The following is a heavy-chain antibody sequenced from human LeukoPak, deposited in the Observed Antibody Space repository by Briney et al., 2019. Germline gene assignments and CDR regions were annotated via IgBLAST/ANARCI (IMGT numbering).Heavy chain of an antibody. CDR3: AREGGRFGELLYAFDI. CDR2: IYYSGST. Sequence: SETLSLTCTVSGGSISSYYWSSIRQPPGKGLEWIGYIYYSGSTNYNPSLKSRVTISVDTSKNQFSRKLSSVTAADTAVYYCAREGGRFGELLYAFDIWGQGTMVTVSS. V-gene: IGHV4-59*01. CDR1: GGSISSYY. J-gene: IGHJ3*02. D-gene: IGHD3-10*01.